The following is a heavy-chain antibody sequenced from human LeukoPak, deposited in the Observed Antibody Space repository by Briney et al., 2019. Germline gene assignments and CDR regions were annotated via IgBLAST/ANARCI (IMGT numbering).Heavy chain of an antibody. V-gene: IGHV4-39*01. CDR2: IYYSGGT. D-gene: IGHD3-9*01. CDR3: ARRQYYDILTGYPIWGDYYGMDV. Sequence: SETLSLTCTVSGGSISSSSYYWGWIRQPPGKGLEWIGSIYYSGGTYYNPSLKSRVTISVDTSKNQFSLKLSSVTAADTAVYYCARRQYYDILTGYPIWGDYYGMDVWGQGTTVTVSS. CDR1: GGSISSSSYY. J-gene: IGHJ6*02.